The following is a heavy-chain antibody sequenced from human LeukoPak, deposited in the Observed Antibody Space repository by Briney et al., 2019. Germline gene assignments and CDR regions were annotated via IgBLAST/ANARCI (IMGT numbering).Heavy chain of an antibody. CDR2: IIPIFGTA. CDR3: ARGTIPTSGAFDI. Sequence: ASVKVSCKASGGTFGSYAISWVRQAPGQGLEWMGGIIPIFGTANYAQKFQGRVTITADESTSTAYMELSSLRSEDTAVYYCARGTIPTSGAFDIWGQGTMVTVSS. V-gene: IGHV1-69*01. J-gene: IGHJ3*02. D-gene: IGHD3-10*01. CDR1: GGTFGSYA.